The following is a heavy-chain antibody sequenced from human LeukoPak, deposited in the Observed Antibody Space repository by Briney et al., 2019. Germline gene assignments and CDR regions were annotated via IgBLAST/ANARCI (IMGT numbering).Heavy chain of an antibody. J-gene: IGHJ4*02. D-gene: IGHD3-22*01. CDR3: AKDGYYDSSGY. V-gene: IGHV3-23*01. CDR2: ISGSGGST. CDR1: GFTFSSYA. Sequence: GGSLRLSCAASGFTFSSYAMSWVRQAPGKGLEWVSAISGSGGSTFYADSVKGRFTISRDNSKNTLYLQMNSLRAEDTAVYYCAKDGYYDSSGYWGQGTLVTVSS.